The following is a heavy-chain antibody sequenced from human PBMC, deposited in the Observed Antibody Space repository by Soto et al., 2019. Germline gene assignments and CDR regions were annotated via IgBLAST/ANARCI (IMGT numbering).Heavy chain of an antibody. J-gene: IGHJ4*02. Sequence: KQSQTLSLTCAISGDSVSSNSAAWNWIRQSPSRGLEWLGRTYYRSKWYNDYAVSVKSRITINPDTSKNQFSLQLNSVTPEDTAVYYCARQPPDHDYGDSTENYFDYWGQGTLVTVSS. D-gene: IGHD4-17*01. CDR3: ARQPPDHDYGDSTENYFDY. V-gene: IGHV6-1*01. CDR1: GDSVSSNSAA. CDR2: TYYRSKWYN.